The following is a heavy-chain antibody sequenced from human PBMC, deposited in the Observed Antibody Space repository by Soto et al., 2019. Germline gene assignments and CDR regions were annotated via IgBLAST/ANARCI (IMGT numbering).Heavy chain of an antibody. CDR3: ARGVILVPTASTHYCYHVDV. J-gene: IGHJ6*02. V-gene: IGHV1-69*01. CDR1: GGTFSNYA. D-gene: IGHD2-2*01. CDR2: IIPIVGTG. Sequence: QVQLVQSGAEVRKPRSSVTVSCKASGGTFSNYAISWVRQAPGQGLEWMGGIIPIVGTGSYAQKFQGRVKIPADEPTPTAYMERSRLGFEDTAVYYCARGVILVPTASTHYCYHVDVWGPGTTVTVSS.